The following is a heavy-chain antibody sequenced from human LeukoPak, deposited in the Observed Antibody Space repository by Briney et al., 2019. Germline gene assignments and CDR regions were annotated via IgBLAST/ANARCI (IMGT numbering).Heavy chain of an antibody. J-gene: IGHJ4*02. D-gene: IGHD3-22*01. V-gene: IGHV3-21*01. Sequence: GGSLRLSCAASGFTFSNFGMNWVRQAPGKGLEWVSIISNSSTYMYYADSVKGRFTVSRDNAKNSLYLQMNSLRAEDTAVYYCAREYYDPSGYFHGGFWGQGTLVTVSS. CDR3: AREYYDPSGYFHGGF. CDR2: ISNSSTYM. CDR1: GFTFSNFG.